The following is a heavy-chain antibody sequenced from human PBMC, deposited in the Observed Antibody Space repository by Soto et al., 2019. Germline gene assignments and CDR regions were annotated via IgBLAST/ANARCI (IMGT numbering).Heavy chain of an antibody. CDR3: ARVRDCSGGTCYSWWFDP. J-gene: IGHJ5*02. V-gene: IGHV4-59*01. D-gene: IGHD2-15*01. CDR2: IYYSGST. CDR1: GGSISSYY. Sequence: PSETLSLTCTVSGGSISSYYWSWIRQPPGKGLECIGHIYYSGSTSYNSSLKSRVTISVDTSKSQLSLKLSSVTAADTAVYYCARVRDCSGGTCYSWWFDPWGQGTLVTVS.